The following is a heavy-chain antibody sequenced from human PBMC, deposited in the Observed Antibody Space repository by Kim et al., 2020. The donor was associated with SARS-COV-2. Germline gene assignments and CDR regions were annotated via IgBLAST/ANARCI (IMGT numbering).Heavy chain of an antibody. D-gene: IGHD5-18*01. CDR2: IIPIFGTA. Sequence: SVKVSCKASGGTFSSYAISWVRQAPGQGLEWMGGIIPIFGTANYAQKFQGRVTITADESTSTAYMELSSLRSEDTAVYYCARVYSYGSPALDVWGQGTTVTVSS. CDR3: ARVYSYGSPALDV. J-gene: IGHJ6*02. V-gene: IGHV1-69*13. CDR1: GGTFSSYA.